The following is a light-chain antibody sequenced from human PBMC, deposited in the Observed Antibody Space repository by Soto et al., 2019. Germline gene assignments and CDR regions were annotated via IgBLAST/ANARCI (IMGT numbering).Light chain of an antibody. CDR3: SSYTSRGTVV. V-gene: IGLV2-14*03. J-gene: IGLJ2*01. CDR2: DVN. Sequence: QSALTQPASVSGSPGQSITISCTGTSSDVGGYNFVSWYQQHPGPAPKLIIFDVNSRPSGVSNRFSGSKSGNTASLTISGLQCEDEADFYCSSYTSRGTVVFGGGTKLTVL. CDR1: SSDVGGYNF.